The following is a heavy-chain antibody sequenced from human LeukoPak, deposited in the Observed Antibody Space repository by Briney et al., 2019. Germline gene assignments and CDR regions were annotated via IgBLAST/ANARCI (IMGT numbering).Heavy chain of an antibody. Sequence: GGSLRLSCAASGFTFSSYGMSWVRQAPGKGLEWVSAISGSGGSTYYADSVKGRFTTSRDNSKNTLYLQMNSLRAEDTAVYYCAKDPTFDYGLDYWGQGTLVTVSS. CDR3: AKDPTFDYGLDY. D-gene: IGHD4-17*01. CDR1: GFTFSSYG. J-gene: IGHJ4*02. V-gene: IGHV3-23*01. CDR2: ISGSGGST.